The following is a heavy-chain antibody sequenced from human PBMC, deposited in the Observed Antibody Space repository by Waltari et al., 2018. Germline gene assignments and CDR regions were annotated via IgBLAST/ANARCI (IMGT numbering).Heavy chain of an antibody. Sequence: QLQLQESGPGLVKPSETLSLTCTVSGGSISSSSYYWGWIRQPPGKGLEWIGSIYYSGSTYYIPSLKSRVTISVDTSKNTLYLQMNSLRAEDTAVYYCARHLYSNGWYYAFDIWGQGTMVTVSS. D-gene: IGHD6-19*01. V-gene: IGHV4-39*01. CDR2: IYYSGST. CDR1: GGSISSSSYY. J-gene: IGHJ3*02. CDR3: ARHLYSNGWYYAFDI.